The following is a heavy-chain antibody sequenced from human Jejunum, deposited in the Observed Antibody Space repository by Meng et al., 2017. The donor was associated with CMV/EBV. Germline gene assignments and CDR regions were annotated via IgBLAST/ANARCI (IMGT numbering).Heavy chain of an antibody. V-gene: IGHV1-2*02. CDR2: LNPYTGDT. CDR3: AKDAGSFLDYYFDF. J-gene: IGHJ4*02. CDR1: GYTFTDYY. D-gene: IGHD3-10*01. Sequence: SGYTFTDYYLHWVRQAPGQGLEWLGYLNPYTGDTNYAQKFQGRVSMTRDTPTNTAYMELTRLRSDDTALYYCAKDAGSFLDYYFDFWGQGTLVTVSS.